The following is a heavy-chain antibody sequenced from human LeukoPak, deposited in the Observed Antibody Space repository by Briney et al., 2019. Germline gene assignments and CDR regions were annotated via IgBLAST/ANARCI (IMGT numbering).Heavy chain of an antibody. V-gene: IGHV5-51*01. D-gene: IGHD3-3*01. J-gene: IGHJ6*03. CDR2: IYPGEPDI. CDR3: ARHVFPYYDFRSGPSQRYYYYMDV. Sequence: GESLKISCKGTEYSFNTYWIGWVRQMTGTGLEWMGIIYPGEPDISTSPSFQGQVTISADKSINTAYLQWSSLKASVTAMYYCARHVFPYYDFRSGPSQRYYYYMDVWGKRTTVTVSS. CDR1: EYSFNTYW.